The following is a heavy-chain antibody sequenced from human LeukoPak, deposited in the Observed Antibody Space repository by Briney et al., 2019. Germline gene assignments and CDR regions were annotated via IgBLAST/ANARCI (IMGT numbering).Heavy chain of an antibody. D-gene: IGHD1-26*01. V-gene: IGHV5-51*01. CDR1: GYSLTSYW. CDR2: IYPGDSDT. Sequence: TPGESLKISCKGSGYSLTSYWIGWVRHMPGKGLECMGIIYPGDSDTRYSPSFQGQVTISADKSISTAYLQWSSLKASDTAMYYCAAYGSYPGSAFDIWGQGTMVTVSS. CDR3: AAYGSYPGSAFDI. J-gene: IGHJ3*02.